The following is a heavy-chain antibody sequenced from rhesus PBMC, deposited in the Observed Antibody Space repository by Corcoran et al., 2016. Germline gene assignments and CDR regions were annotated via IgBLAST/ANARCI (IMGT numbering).Heavy chain of an antibody. Sequence: QVTLKESGPALVKPTPTLTLTCTFSGFPLSTSGMGVGWLRQPPGKALEWLASIYWDDDKYYSTSLKSRLTISKDTSKNQVVVTMTNMDPVDTATYYCARLTHLSSGRYYFDYWGQGVLVTVSS. D-gene: IGHD6-31*01. CDR3: ARLTHLSSGRYYFDY. J-gene: IGHJ4*01. CDR2: IYWDDDK. CDR1: GFPLSTSGMG. V-gene: IGHV2S1*01.